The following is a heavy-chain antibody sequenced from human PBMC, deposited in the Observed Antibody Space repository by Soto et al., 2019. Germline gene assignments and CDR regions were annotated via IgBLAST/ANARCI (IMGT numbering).Heavy chain of an antibody. CDR2: IYWDDDK. D-gene: IGHD3-22*01. Sequence: SGPTLVNPTQTLTLTCTFSGFSLSTSAVGVGWIRQPPEKALEWLALIYWDDDKRYSPSLKSRLSITKDTSKNQVVLTMTNMDPVDTATYYCAHQGVGYVSKGYPESRSLDYWGLVSLGT. CDR1: GFSLSTSAVG. V-gene: IGHV2-5*02. CDR3: AHQGVGYVSKGYPESRSLDY. J-gene: IGHJ4*02.